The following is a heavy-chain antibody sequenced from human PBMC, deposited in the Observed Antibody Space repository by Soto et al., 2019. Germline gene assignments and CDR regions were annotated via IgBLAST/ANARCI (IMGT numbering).Heavy chain of an antibody. CDR2: VSPPFRTS. CDR1: GVSFNNNG. Sequence: QVQLVQSGAEVKKPGSSVKVSCKTSGVSFNNNGIGWVRQAPGHGLEWMGGVSPPFRTSNYARKLQGRISTTADASTGTVNMELSSLTSEDTAKFYCASVLYYGSGSYSPYGMDVWGQGTTVTVSS. D-gene: IGHD3-10*01. CDR3: ASVLYYGSGSYSPYGMDV. V-gene: IGHV1-69*01. J-gene: IGHJ6*02.